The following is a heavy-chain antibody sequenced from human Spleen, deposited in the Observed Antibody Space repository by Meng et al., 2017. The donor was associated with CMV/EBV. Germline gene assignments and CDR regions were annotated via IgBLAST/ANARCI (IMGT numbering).Heavy chain of an antibody. V-gene: IGHV3-21*01. CDR3: ARDSYGRHYDFWSGYYMD. J-gene: IGHJ4*02. CDR2: ISSSSSYI. CDR1: GFTFSSYS. Sequence: GESLKISCAASGFTFSSYSMNWVRQAPGKGLEWVSSISSSSSYIYYADSVKGRFTISRDNAKNLLYLQMNSLRAEDTAVYYCARDSYGRHYDFWSGYYMDWGQGTLVTVSS. D-gene: IGHD3-3*01.